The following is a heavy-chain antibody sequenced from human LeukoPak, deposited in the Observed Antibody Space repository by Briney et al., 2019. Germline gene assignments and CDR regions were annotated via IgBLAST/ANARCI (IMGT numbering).Heavy chain of an antibody. Sequence: ASVKVSCKASGYTFTSYDINWVRQAPGQGLEWMGWINPNSGGTNYAQKFQGRVTMTRDTSISTAYMELSRLRSDDTAVYYCARVEGGPYYDFWSGYYYFDYWGQGTLVTVSS. D-gene: IGHD3-3*01. CDR1: GYTFTSYD. CDR3: ARVEGGPYYDFWSGYYYFDY. J-gene: IGHJ4*02. V-gene: IGHV1-2*02. CDR2: INPNSGGT.